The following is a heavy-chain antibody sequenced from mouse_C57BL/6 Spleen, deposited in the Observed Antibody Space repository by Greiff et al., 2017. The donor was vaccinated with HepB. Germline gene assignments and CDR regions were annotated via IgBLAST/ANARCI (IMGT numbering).Heavy chain of an antibody. J-gene: IGHJ1*03. D-gene: IGHD2-3*01. CDR3: ARYNGYYPWYFDV. CDR2: ISYSGST. V-gene: IGHV3-8*01. Sequence: EVQRVESGPGLAKPSQTLSLTCSVTGYSITSDYWNWIRKFPGNKLEYMGYISYSGSTYYNPSLKSRISITRDTSKNQYYLQLNSVTTEDTATYYCARYNGYYPWYFDVWGTGTTVTVSS. CDR1: GYSITSDY.